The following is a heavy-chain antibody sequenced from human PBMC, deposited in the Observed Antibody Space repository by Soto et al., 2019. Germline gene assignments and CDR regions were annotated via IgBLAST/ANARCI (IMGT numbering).Heavy chain of an antibody. CDR2: INTDGSST. J-gene: IGHJ4*02. Sequence: PGGSLRLSCAASGFTFSSYWMHWVRQAPGKGLVWVSRINTDGSSTSYADSVKGRFTISRDNSKNTLYLQMNSLRAEDTAVYHCAKWNRFFPFDYWGQGTLVTVSS. D-gene: IGHD1-1*01. V-gene: IGHV3-74*01. CDR3: AKWNRFFPFDY. CDR1: GFTFSSYW.